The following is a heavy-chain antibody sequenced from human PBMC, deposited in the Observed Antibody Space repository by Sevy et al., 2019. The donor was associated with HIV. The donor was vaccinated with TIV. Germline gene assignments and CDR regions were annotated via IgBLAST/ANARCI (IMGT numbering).Heavy chain of an antibody. CDR1: GFTFSSYA. V-gene: IGHV3-30-3*01. D-gene: IGHD2-15*01. J-gene: IGHJ3*02. CDR3: ARGLGYCSGGSCQAHAFDI. CDR2: ISYDGSNK. Sequence: GGSLRLSCAASGFTFSSYAMHWVRQAPGKGLEWVAVISYDGSNKYYADSAKGRFTISRDNSKNTLYLQMNSLRAEDTAVYYCARGLGYCSGGSCQAHAFDIWGQGTIVTVSS.